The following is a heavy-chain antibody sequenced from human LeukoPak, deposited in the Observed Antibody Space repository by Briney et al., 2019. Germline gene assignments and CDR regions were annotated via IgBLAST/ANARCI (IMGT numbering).Heavy chain of an antibody. CDR2: IDSDGTGT. Sequence: GGSLRLSCAASGFSFSGYWMYWVRQAPGKGLVWVSRIDSDGTGTTYADSVKGRFTISRGNSKNTLYVQMKSLRAEDTAVYYCAKPSVDTSMVDSHFDSWGQGTLVTVSS. V-gene: IGHV3-74*03. D-gene: IGHD5-18*01. J-gene: IGHJ4*02. CDR3: AKPSVDTSMVDSHFDS. CDR1: GFSFSGYW.